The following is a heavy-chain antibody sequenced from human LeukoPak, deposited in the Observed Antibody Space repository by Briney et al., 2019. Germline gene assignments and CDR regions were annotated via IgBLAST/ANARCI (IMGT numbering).Heavy chain of an antibody. D-gene: IGHD2-8*01. Sequence: SQTLSLTCTVSGGSISSGSYYWSWIRQPAGKGLEWIGRIYTSGSTNYNPSLKSRVTISVDTSKNQFSLKLSSVTAADTAVYYCASQSMANFDYWGQGTLVTVSS. CDR1: GGSISSGSYY. CDR3: ASQSMANFDY. J-gene: IGHJ4*02. V-gene: IGHV4-61*02. CDR2: IYTSGST.